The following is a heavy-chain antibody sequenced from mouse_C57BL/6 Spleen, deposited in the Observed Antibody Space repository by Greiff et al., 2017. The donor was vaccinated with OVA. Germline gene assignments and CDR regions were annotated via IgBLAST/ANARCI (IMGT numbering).Heavy chain of an antibody. V-gene: IGHV1-82*01. D-gene: IGHD2-4*01. Sequence: QVQLQQSGPELVKPGTSVKISCKASGFAFSSSWMNWVKQRPGKGLEWIGRIYPGDGDTNYNGKFKGKATLTADKSSSTAYMQLSSLTSEDSAVYFCAREDYPWFAYWGQGTLVTVSA. CDR2: IYPGDGDT. J-gene: IGHJ3*01. CDR1: GFAFSSSW. CDR3: AREDYPWFAY.